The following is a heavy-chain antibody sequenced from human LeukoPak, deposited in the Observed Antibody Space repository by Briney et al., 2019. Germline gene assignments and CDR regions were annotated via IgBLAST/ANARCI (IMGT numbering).Heavy chain of an antibody. Sequence: PGGSLRLSCAASGFTFSSYSMNWVRQAPGEGLEWGSSISSSSSYIYYADSVKGRFTISRDNAKNSLYLQMNSLRAEDTAVYYCARDIRGSARPFDYWGQGTLVTVSS. CDR2: ISSSSSYI. D-gene: IGHD3-10*01. CDR3: ARDIRGSARPFDY. J-gene: IGHJ4*02. CDR1: GFTFSSYS. V-gene: IGHV3-21*01.